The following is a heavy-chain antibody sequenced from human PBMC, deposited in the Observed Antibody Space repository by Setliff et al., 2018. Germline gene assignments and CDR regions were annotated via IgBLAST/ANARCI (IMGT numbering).Heavy chain of an antibody. CDR3: ARSDHLVVDGFDV. Sequence: ASVKVSCKTSGYAFTDNYIHWVRQAPGQGLEWMGWINPKTGGTNLAQKFQGWVSMTRDTSITTAYMELSRLTSDDMAVYFCARSDHLVVDGFDVWGKGTTVTVSS. J-gene: IGHJ6*04. CDR2: INPKTGGT. D-gene: IGHD3-10*01. V-gene: IGHV1-2*04. CDR1: GYAFTDNY.